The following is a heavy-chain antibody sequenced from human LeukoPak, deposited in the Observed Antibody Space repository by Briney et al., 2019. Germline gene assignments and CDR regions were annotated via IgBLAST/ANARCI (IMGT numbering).Heavy chain of an antibody. CDR2: IYTSGST. J-gene: IGHJ4*02. D-gene: IGHD4-11*01. CDR1: GGSISSYY. V-gene: IGHV4-4*07. CDR3: AGSNTLPVTTSYYFDY. Sequence: PSETLSLTCTVSGGSISSYYWSWIRQPAGQGLEWIGRIYTSGSTNYNPSLKSRVTMSVDTSKNQFSLKLSSVTAADTAVYYCAGSNTLPVTTSYYFDYWGQGTLVTVSS.